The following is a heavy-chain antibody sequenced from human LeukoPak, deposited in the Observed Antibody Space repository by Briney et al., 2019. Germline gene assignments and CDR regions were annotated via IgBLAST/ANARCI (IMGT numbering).Heavy chain of an antibody. CDR3: ARETLVRDYGMDV. J-gene: IGHJ6*02. Sequence: SETLPLTCTVSGDSISRFYWNWIRQPAGKGLEWIGRIYATSGRTKYNSSLESRVTMSIDRSKNQFSLRLTSVTAADTAVYYCARETLVRDYGMDVWGQGTTVTVSS. V-gene: IGHV4-4*07. CDR1: GDSISRFY. CDR2: IYATSGRT. D-gene: IGHD6-6*01.